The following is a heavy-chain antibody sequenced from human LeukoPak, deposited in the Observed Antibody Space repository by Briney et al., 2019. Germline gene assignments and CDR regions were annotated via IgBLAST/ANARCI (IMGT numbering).Heavy chain of an antibody. J-gene: IGHJ5*02. Sequence: GASVKASCKASGYTFTSYDINWVRQATGQGLEWMGWVNPNSGNTGYAQKFQGRVTITRNTSISTAYMELSSLRSEDTAVYYCARVQYCGGDCYYGNWFDPWGQGTLVTVSS. CDR2: VNPNSGNT. V-gene: IGHV1-8*03. D-gene: IGHD2-21*02. CDR1: GYTFTSYD. CDR3: ARVQYCGGDCYYGNWFDP.